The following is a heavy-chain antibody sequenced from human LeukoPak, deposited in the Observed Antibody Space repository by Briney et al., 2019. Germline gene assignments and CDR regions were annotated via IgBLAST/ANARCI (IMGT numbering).Heavy chain of an antibody. CDR3: AKRMGPSIAAADVDS. D-gene: IGHD6-13*01. CDR1: GFTVSSNY. V-gene: IGHV3-66*01. J-gene: IGHJ4*02. CDR2: IYSGGST. Sequence: GGSLRLSCAASGFTVSSNYMSWVRQAPGKGLEWVSVIYSGGSTYYADSVKGRFTISRDNSKNTLYLQMNSLRAEDTAVYYCAKRMGPSIAAADVDSWGQGTLVTVSS.